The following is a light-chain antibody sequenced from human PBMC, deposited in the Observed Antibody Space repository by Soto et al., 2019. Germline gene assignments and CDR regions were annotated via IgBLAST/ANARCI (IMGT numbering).Light chain of an antibody. J-gene: IGLJ2*01. CDR2: KSD. CDR3: AAWDDSLSGPI. CDR1: SSNIGSNY. V-gene: IGLV1-47*01. Sequence: QSVLTQPPSASGTPGQRVTISCSGSSSNIGSNYVYWYHQLPGTAPKLLIYKSDQRPSGVPDRFSGSKSGTSASLAISGLRSEDEADYYCAAWDDSLSGPIFGGGTKLTVL.